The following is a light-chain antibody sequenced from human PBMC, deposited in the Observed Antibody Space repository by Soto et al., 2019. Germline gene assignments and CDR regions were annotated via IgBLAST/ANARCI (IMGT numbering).Light chain of an antibody. J-gene: IGKJ2*01. V-gene: IGKV1-5*01. CDR1: QSISSW. CDR2: DAS. Sequence: DIQMTQSPSTLYASVGDRVTITCRASQSISSWLAWYQQKPGKAPKLLIYDASSLESGVPSRFSGSGSGTEFTLTISSLQPDDFATYYCQQYDSYSPSFGQGTDLEIK. CDR3: QQYDSYSPS.